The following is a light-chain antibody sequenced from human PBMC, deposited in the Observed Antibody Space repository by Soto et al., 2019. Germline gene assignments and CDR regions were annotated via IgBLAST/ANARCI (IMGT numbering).Light chain of an antibody. Sequence: DIQMTQSPSSLSASVGDRVTITCRASQDIRDDLGWYQQKPGKAPKRLIFGASSLQSGVPSRFSGSGSGTEFSLTISSLQPEYFATYYCLQHTTFPWTFGQGTKVEVK. V-gene: IGKV1-17*01. CDR3: LQHTTFPWT. CDR1: QDIRDD. J-gene: IGKJ1*01. CDR2: GAS.